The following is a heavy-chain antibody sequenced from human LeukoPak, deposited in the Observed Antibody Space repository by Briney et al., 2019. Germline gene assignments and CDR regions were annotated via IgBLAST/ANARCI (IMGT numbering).Heavy chain of an antibody. CDR1: GYTFTGYF. V-gene: IGHV1-2*02. Sequence: ASVKVSCKASGYTFTGYFMHWVRQAPGQGLGWMGWIDPDSGRTNYAQVFQGRVHVTRTKSISTAYMELSSLRSDDTAVYYCARVHRAGGWTLALDPWGQGTLVTVSS. J-gene: IGHJ5*02. CDR2: IDPDSGRT. CDR3: ARVHRAGGWTLALDP. D-gene: IGHD5-12*01.